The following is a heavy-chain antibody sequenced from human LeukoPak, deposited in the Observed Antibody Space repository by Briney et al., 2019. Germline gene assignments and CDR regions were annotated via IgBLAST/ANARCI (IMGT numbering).Heavy chain of an antibody. CDR2: IYYSGST. V-gene: IGHV4-59*08. CDR3: ARHHWMATIYFDY. Sequence: SETLSLTRILSVGSISSYYRSWIRPPPGKGLERIGYIYYSGSTNYNPPLKSRVTISVDTSKHQFSLKLSSVTAADTAVYYCARHHWMATIYFDYWGQRTLVTVSS. CDR1: VGSISSYY. J-gene: IGHJ4*02. D-gene: IGHD5-24*01.